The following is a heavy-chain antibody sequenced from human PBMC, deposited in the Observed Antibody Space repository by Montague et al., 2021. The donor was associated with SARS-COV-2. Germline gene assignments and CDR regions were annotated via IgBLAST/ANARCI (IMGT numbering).Heavy chain of an antibody. J-gene: IGHJ6*02. D-gene: IGHD3-10*01. V-gene: IGHV3-33*08. CDR2: IWYDGSNQ. Sequence: SLRLSCAASGFTFSSYDTHWVRQAPGKGLEWVAVIWYDGSNQYYGDSVKGRFTISRDNSKNTLYPQMNSLRAEDTAVYYCAREYSAPRWFGEYNRYGMDVWGQGTTVTVSS. CDR3: AREYSAPRWFGEYNRYGMDV. CDR1: GFTFSSYD.